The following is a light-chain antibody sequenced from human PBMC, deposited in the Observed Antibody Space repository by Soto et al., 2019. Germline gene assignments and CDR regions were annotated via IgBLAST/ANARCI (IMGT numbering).Light chain of an antibody. CDR3: ATWDDSLNAWV. CDR2: NDN. J-gene: IGLJ3*02. V-gene: IGLV1-44*01. CDR1: SSNIGSNT. Sequence: QSVLTQPPSVSGTPGQRVTISCSGSSSNIGSNTVNWYQHLTGTAPKLLIHNDNQRPSGVPDRFSGSKSGTSASLAISVLQSEDQADYYCATWDDSLNAWVFGGGTKLTVL.